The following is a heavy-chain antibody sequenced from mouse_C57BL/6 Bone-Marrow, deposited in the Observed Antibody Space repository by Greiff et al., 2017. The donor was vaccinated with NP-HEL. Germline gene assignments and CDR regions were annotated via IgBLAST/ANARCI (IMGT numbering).Heavy chain of an antibody. V-gene: IGHV1-4*01. CDR3: ARRRFAY. CDR1: GYTFTSYT. CDR2: INPSSGYT. Sequence: VQLQQSGAELARPGASVKMSCTASGYTFTSYTMHWVQQRPGQGLEWIGYINPSSGYTKYNQKFKDKATLTADKSSSTAYMQLSSLTSEDSAVYYCARRRFAYWGQGTLVTVSA. J-gene: IGHJ3*01.